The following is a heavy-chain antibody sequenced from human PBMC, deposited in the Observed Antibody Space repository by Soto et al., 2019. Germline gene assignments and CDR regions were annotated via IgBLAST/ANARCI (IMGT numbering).Heavy chain of an antibody. Sequence: PGESLKISCKGSGYSFTSYWIGWVRQMPGKGLEWMGIIYPGDSDTRYSPSFQGQVTISADKSISTAYLQWSSLKASDTAMYYCARLGQYSGYDKYYYYYYGMDVWGQGTTVTVSS. CDR2: IYPGDSDT. J-gene: IGHJ6*02. CDR1: GYSFTSYW. V-gene: IGHV5-51*03. D-gene: IGHD5-12*01. CDR3: ARLGQYSGYDKYYYYYYGMDV.